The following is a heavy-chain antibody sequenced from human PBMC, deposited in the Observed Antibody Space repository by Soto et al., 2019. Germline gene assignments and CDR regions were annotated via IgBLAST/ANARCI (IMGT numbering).Heavy chain of an antibody. Sequence: PSETLSLTCTVSGGSISSYYWSWIRQPPGKGLEWIGYIYYSGSTNYNPSLKSRVTISVDTSKNQFSLKLSSVTAADTAVYYCARESGYCTNGVCYQRFDPWGQGTLVTVS. J-gene: IGHJ5*02. CDR3: ARESGYCTNGVCYQRFDP. CDR2: IYYSGST. CDR1: GGSISSYY. V-gene: IGHV4-59*01. D-gene: IGHD2-8*01.